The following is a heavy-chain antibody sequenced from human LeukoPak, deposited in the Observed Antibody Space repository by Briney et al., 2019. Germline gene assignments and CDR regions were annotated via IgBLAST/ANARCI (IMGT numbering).Heavy chain of an antibody. Sequence: SLRLSCAASGFTFDDYAMHWVRQAPGKGLEWVSGISWNSGSIGYADSVKGRFTISRDNAKNSLYLQMNSLRAEDTALYYCAKDSRAAAGIMADYWGQGTLVTVSS. D-gene: IGHD6-13*01. CDR1: GFTFDDYA. V-gene: IGHV3-9*01. CDR2: ISWNSGSI. CDR3: AKDSRAAAGIMADY. J-gene: IGHJ4*02.